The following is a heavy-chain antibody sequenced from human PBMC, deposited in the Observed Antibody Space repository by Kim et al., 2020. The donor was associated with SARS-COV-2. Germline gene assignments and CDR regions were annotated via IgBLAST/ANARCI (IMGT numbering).Heavy chain of an antibody. CDR2: ISLDGSAK. CDR1: GFTFGRYG. D-gene: IGHD2-21*02. Sequence: GGSLRLSCAASGFTFGRYGMHWLRQAPDKGLEWVAAISLDGSAKYYLDSVKGRFTISRDNSKNTLSLQMNSMRVEDTAVYYCAKAMTVVTPTFDYWGQG. CDR3: AKAMTVVTPTFDY. V-gene: IGHV3-30*18. J-gene: IGHJ4*02.